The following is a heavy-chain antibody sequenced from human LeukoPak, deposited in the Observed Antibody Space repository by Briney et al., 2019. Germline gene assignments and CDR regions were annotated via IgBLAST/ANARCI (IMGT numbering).Heavy chain of an antibody. Sequence: SETLSLTCTVSGGSISSYYWSWIWQPPGKGLEWIGYIYYSGSTNYNPSLKSRVTISVDTSKNQFSLKLSSVTAADTAVYYCARGRVLLWFGELPYDYWGQGTLVTVSS. J-gene: IGHJ4*02. CDR3: ARGRVLLWFGELPYDY. D-gene: IGHD3-10*01. CDR2: IYYSGST. V-gene: IGHV4-59*01. CDR1: GGSISSYY.